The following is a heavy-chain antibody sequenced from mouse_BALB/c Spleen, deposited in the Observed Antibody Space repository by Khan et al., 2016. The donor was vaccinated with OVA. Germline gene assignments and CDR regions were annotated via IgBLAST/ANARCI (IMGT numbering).Heavy chain of an antibody. V-gene: IGHV2-9*02. CDR3: ARNSEPDYFDY. CDR1: GFSLTSYA. CDR2: IWAGGST. Sequence: QVQLKQSGPGLVAPSQSLSITCTVTGFSLTSYAIHWIRQPPGKGLEWLGVIWAGGSTNYNSALMSRLSISKDNSKRQVFLKMNSLQTHDTAMYYCARNSEPDYFDYWGQGTTLTVSS. J-gene: IGHJ2*01.